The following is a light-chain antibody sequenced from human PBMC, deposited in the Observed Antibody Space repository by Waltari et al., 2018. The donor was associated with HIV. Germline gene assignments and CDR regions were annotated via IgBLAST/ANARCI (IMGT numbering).Light chain of an antibody. CDR1: SSNIGRNY. J-gene: IGLJ3*02. CDR2: RNN. Sequence: QSVLTQSPSASGTPAQRVTIPCSGSSSNIGRNYVHWYQHRPGTAPKLLIYRNNQRPSGVPDRFSGSKSGTSVSLAISGLRSEDEADYYCVAWDDSLSGPVFGGGTKLTVL. CDR3: VAWDDSLSGPV. V-gene: IGLV1-47*01.